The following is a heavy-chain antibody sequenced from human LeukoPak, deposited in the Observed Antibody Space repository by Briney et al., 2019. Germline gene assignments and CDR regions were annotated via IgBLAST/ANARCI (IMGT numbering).Heavy chain of an antibody. CDR3: AREVAAATGAHWFDP. Sequence: ASVKVSCKASGYTFTSYGISWLRQAPGQGLEWMGWISAYNGNTNYAQKLQGRVTMTTDTSTSTAYMELRSLRSDDTAVYYCAREVAAATGAHWFDPWGQGTLVTVSS. J-gene: IGHJ5*02. CDR1: GYTFTSYG. V-gene: IGHV1-18*01. D-gene: IGHD2-2*01. CDR2: ISAYNGNT.